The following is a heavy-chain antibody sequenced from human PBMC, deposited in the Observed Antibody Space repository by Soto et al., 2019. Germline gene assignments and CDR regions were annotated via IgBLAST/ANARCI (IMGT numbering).Heavy chain of an antibody. V-gene: IGHV1-3*01. CDR2: INAGNGNT. D-gene: IGHD3-3*01. CDR1: GYTFTSYA. J-gene: IGHJ4*02. CDR3: ARASTYYDFWSGPPAPGGNFDY. Sequence: ASVKVSCKASGYTFTSYAMHWVRQAPGQRLEWMGWINAGNGNTKYSQKFQGRVTISRDTFASTAYMELSSLRSEDTAVYYCARASTYYDFWSGPPAPGGNFDYWGQGTLVTVSS.